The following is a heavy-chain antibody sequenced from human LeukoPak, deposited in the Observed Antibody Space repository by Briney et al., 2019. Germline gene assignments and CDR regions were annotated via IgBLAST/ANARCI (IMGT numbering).Heavy chain of an antibody. CDR1: GGSISSYY. V-gene: IGHV4-59*01. CDR2: IYYSGST. J-gene: IGHJ4*02. Sequence: PSETLSLTCTVSGGSISSYYWSWIRQPPGKGLEWIGYIYYSGSTNYNPSLKSRVTISVDTSKNQFSLKLSSVTAADTAVYYCARGRVTSFLTGAFDYWGQGTLVTVSS. CDR3: ARGRVTSFLTGAFDY. D-gene: IGHD2-21*02.